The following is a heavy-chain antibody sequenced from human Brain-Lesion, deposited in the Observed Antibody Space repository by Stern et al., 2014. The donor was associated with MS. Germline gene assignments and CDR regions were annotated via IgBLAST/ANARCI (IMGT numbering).Heavy chain of an antibody. J-gene: IGHJ5*02. V-gene: IGHV4-39*01. D-gene: IGHD2-15*01. Sequence: QVQLVESGPGLVKPSETLSLTCTVAGGCLSSTSYAWAWIRQPPGKGREGIGTIYYSGNNSYSPSLKRRLTIPLEHAKTQFSLQLRSVTAADTAVYYCAGEEDIRYCSGGSCTGNWFDPWGQGTLVTVSS. CDR3: AGEEDIRYCSGGSCTGNWFDP. CDR1: GGCLSSTSYA. CDR2: IYYSGNN.